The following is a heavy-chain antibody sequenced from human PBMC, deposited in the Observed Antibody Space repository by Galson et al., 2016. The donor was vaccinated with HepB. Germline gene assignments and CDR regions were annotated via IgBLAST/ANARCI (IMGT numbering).Heavy chain of an antibody. CDR3: SRVGPRGSYDY. J-gene: IGHJ4*02. D-gene: IGHD3-10*01. V-gene: IGHV1-18*01. CDR1: GYTFTNYG. Sequence: SVKVSCKASGYTFTNYGITWVRQAPGQGLEWMGWISPYNGDTNFAQKFQGRVTMTTDTSTSTVNMERRSLRYDNTAVYFCSRVGPRGSYDYWGQGTLVTVSS. CDR2: ISPYNGDT.